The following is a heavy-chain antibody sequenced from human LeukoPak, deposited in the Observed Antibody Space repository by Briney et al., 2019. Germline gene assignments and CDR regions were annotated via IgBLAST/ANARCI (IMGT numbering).Heavy chain of an antibody. V-gene: IGHV3-30*02. D-gene: IGHD5-24*01. CDR1: GFTFSSYG. Sequence: GGSLRLSCAASGFTFSSYGMHWVRQAPGKGLEWVAFIRYDGSNKYYADSVKGRFTISRDNSKNTLYLQMNSLRAEDTAVYYCARVYVEMATIAGDYYYYMDVWGKGTTVTVSS. CDR2: IRYDGSNK. CDR3: ARVYVEMATIAGDYYYYMDV. J-gene: IGHJ6*03.